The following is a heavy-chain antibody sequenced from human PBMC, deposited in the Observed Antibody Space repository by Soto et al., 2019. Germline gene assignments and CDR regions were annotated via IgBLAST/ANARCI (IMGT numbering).Heavy chain of an antibody. Sequence: GGSLRLSCAASGFTFSNDWMHWVRQAAGKGLVWVSRINMDGSSTNYADSVKGRFTISRDNAKNTLYLQMNSLRVDDTAVYYCARGTRGLYYNDYWGQGALVTVSS. CDR3: ARGTRGLYYNDY. J-gene: IGHJ4*02. V-gene: IGHV3-74*01. CDR2: INMDGSST. D-gene: IGHD2-8*01. CDR1: GFTFSNDW.